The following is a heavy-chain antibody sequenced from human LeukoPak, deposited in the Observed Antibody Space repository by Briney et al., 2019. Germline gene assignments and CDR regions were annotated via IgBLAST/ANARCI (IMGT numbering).Heavy chain of an antibody. CDR1: GFTFSSYA. D-gene: IGHD5-24*01. CDR2: IRYDGSNK. Sequence: GGSLRLSCAASGFTFSSYAMSWVRQAPGKGLEWVAFIRYDGSNKYYADSVKGRFTISRDNSKNTLYLQMNSLRAEDTAVYYCAKGQRWLQFFDYWGQGTLVTVSS. CDR3: AKGQRWLQFFDY. V-gene: IGHV3-30*02. J-gene: IGHJ4*02.